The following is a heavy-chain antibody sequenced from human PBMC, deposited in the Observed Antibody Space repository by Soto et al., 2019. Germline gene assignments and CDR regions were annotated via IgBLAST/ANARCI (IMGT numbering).Heavy chain of an antibody. J-gene: IGHJ4*02. D-gene: IGHD6-13*01. V-gene: IGHV4-39*01. CDR1: GGSIISSIYY. CDR3: ARRQSSSWYGL. Sequence: PSETLSLTCTVSGGSIISSIYYWGWIRQPPGKGLERIGSIYYSGSTYYNPSLKSRVTISVDTSKNQFSLKLSSVTAADTAVYYCARRQSSSWYGLWGQGTLVTVSS. CDR2: IYYSGST.